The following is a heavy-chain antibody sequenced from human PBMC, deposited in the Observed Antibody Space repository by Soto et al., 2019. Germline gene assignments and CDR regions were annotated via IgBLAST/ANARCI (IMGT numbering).Heavy chain of an antibody. D-gene: IGHD6-19*01. CDR3: ARKMSGWPKFDW. CDR1: GYTFTTYD. CDR2: INGYSGTT. V-gene: IGHV1-18*04. J-gene: IGHJ4*02. Sequence: QVQLVQSAAELKKPGASVNVSCMTSGYTFTTYDITWVRQAPGQGLEWMGWINGYSGTTDYAQKFQGGVTMTTDTSRGIAFMELSRLNFDDTGVYFCARKMSGWPKFDWWGQGTLVTVSS.